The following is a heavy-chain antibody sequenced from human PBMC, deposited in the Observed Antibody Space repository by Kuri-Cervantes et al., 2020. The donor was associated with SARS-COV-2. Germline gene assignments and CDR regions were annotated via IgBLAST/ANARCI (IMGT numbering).Heavy chain of an antibody. CDR2: IIPIFGTA. Sequence: SVKVSCKASGGTFSSYAISWVRQAPGQGLEWMGGIIPIFGTANYAQKLQGRVTMTTDTSTSTAYMELRSLRSDDTAVYYCARVDCSSTSCSGDLGMFDYWGQGTLVTVSS. CDR3: ARVDCSSTSCSGDLGMFDY. D-gene: IGHD2-2*01. CDR1: GGTFSSYA. J-gene: IGHJ4*02. V-gene: IGHV1-69*05.